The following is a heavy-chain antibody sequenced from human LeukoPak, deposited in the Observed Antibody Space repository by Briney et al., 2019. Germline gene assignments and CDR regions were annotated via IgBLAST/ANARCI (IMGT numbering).Heavy chain of an antibody. CDR1: VSSISSYD. CDR2: IYYSGST. CDR3: ARGGSSWFYYFDY. V-gene: IGHV4-59*01. J-gene: IGHJ4*02. D-gene: IGHD6-13*01. Sequence: SEILSLTCAVTVSSISSYDRSWIRQPPWKGLEWIVYIYYSGSTNYNPSLKSRVTISVDTSKNQFSLKLSSVTAADTAVYYCARGGSSWFYYFDYWGQGTLVTVSS.